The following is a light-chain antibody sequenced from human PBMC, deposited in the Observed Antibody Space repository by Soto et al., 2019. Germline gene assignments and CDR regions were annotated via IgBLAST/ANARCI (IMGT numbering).Light chain of an antibody. CDR3: QQYNNWPLT. V-gene: IGKV3D-15*01. Sequence: TQSPAALSVYTGERATLSCRASQSVSDNLAWYQQKPGQAPGLLIYGASTRATAIPARFSGSGSGTEFTLTISSLQSEDFAVYYCQQYNNWPLTFGGGTRWIS. CDR2: GAS. CDR1: QSVSDN. J-gene: IGKJ4*01.